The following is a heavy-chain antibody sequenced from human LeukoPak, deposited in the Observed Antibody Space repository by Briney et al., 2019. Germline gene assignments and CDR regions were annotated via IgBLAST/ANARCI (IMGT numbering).Heavy chain of an antibody. D-gene: IGHD5-12*01. CDR1: GFTFSSYG. CDR2: ISSSSSYI. Sequence: PGGTLRLSCAASGFTFSSYGMSWVRQAPGKGLEWVSSISSSSSYIYHADSVKGRFTISRDNSKNTLYLQVNSLRPEDTAVYYCAKDSGYGTRSSFYWGQGTLVTVSS. CDR3: AKDSGYGTRSSFY. V-gene: IGHV3-21*01. J-gene: IGHJ4*02.